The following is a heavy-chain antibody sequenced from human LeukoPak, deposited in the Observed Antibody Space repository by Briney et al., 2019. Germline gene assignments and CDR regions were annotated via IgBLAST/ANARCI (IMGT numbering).Heavy chain of an antibody. J-gene: IGHJ4*02. CDR3: AKDHGYSSGWHPDY. V-gene: IGHV3-30*18. CDR2: MSYDGSNK. CDR1: GFTFSRYG. Sequence: GGSLRLSCAASGFTFSRYGMDWVRPAPGKGLEWVAVMSYDGSNKYYADSVKGRVTTSSDNSKNTLYLQMNSPRAEDTALYHFAKDHGYSSGWHPDYWGQGTLVTVSS. D-gene: IGHD6-19*01.